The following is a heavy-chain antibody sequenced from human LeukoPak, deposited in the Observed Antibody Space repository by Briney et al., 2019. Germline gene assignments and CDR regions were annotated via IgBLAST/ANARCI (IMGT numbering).Heavy chain of an antibody. Sequence: GGSLRLSCAASGFTFSSYSMNWVRQAPGKGLEWVSSISSSSSYIYYADSVKGRFTISRDNAKNSLYLQMNSLRAEDTAVYYCARGQGPRMGSSWYYFDYWGQGTLVTVSS. CDR2: ISSSSSYI. V-gene: IGHV3-21*01. D-gene: IGHD6-13*01. J-gene: IGHJ4*02. CDR1: GFTFSSYS. CDR3: ARGQGPRMGSSWYYFDY.